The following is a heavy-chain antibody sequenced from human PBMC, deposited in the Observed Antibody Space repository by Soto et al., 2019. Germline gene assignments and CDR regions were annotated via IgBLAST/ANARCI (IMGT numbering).Heavy chain of an antibody. CDR3: ARGPYYYYYMDA. CDR1: GYTFTSYD. Sequence: QVQLVQSGAEVKKPGASVKVSCKASGYTFTSYDINWVRQATGQGLEWMGWMNPNSGNTGYAQKFQGRITMTRNTSITTAYMELSSLRSEDTAVYYCARGPYYYYYMDAWGKGTTVTVSS. J-gene: IGHJ6*03. CDR2: MNPNSGNT. V-gene: IGHV1-8*01.